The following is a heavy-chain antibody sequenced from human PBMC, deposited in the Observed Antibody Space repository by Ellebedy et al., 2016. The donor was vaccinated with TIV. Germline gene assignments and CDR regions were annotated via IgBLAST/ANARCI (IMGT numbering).Heavy chain of an antibody. Sequence: SGPTLVKPPQTLTLTCTFSGFSLRTSGVGVDWVRQPPGRALEWLALIYWDDDKRYSPSLKNRLTIAKDTTKNQVFLTMTNVDPVDTATYYCAHRGGYPAAFDIWGQGTMVTVSS. CDR2: IYWDDDK. CDR1: GFSLRTSGVG. D-gene: IGHD1-26*01. J-gene: IGHJ3*02. CDR3: AHRGGYPAAFDI. V-gene: IGHV2-5*02.